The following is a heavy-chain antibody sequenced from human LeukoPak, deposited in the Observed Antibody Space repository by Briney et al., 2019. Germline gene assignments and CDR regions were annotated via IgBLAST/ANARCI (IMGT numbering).Heavy chain of an antibody. CDR1: GYTFTDNY. Sequence: ASVKVSCKASGYTFTDNYVHWVRQAPGQGLEWMGWINPHSGDTHYAQKFQGRVTMTRDTSISTAYMELSRLRSDDMAIYYCARGAANSYDLVEMWGQGTLVTVSS. CDR2: INPHSGDT. D-gene: IGHD5-18*01. J-gene: IGHJ4*02. V-gene: IGHV1-2*02. CDR3: ARGAANSYDLVEM.